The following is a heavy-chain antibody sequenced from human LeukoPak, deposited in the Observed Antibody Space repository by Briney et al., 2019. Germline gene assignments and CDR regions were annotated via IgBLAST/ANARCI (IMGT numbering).Heavy chain of an antibody. V-gene: IGHV7-4-1*02. CDR1: GYTFTSYA. CDR2: INTNTGNP. Sequence: ASVRVSCKASGYTFTSYAMNWVRQAPGQGLEWMGWINTNTGNPTYAQGFTGRFVFSLDTSVSTAYLQISSLKAEDTAVYYCASDIYTNLFDPWGQGTLVTVSS. J-gene: IGHJ5*02. D-gene: IGHD3-3*02. CDR3: ASDIYTNLFDP.